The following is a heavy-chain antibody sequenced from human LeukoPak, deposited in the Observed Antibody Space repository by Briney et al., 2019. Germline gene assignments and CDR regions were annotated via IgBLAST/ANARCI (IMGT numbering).Heavy chain of an antibody. D-gene: IGHD3-22*01. Sequence: PGGSLRLSCAASGFTFNNYAMNWVRQAPGKGLEWVSTISGSGGSTYFADSVKGRFTISRDNSNNTLYLQLNSLRAEDAAIYYCASTGYYYDSSGYYSPSGFDYWGQGTLVTVSS. CDR3: ASTGYYYDSSGYYSPSGFDY. CDR2: ISGSGGST. V-gene: IGHV3-23*01. J-gene: IGHJ4*02. CDR1: GFTFNNYA.